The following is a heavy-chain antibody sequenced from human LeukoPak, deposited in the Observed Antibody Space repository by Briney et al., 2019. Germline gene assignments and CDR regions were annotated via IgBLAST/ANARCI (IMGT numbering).Heavy chain of an antibody. V-gene: IGHV1-2*02. Sequence: GASVKVSCKASGYTFTGYYMHWVRQAPGQGLEWMGWINPNSGGTNYAQKFQGRVTMTRDTSISTAYMELSRLRSEDTAVYYCARGYCTNGVCYYYYYMDVWGKGTTVTVSS. CDR3: ARGYCTNGVCYYYYYMDV. CDR1: GYTFTGYY. CDR2: INPNSGGT. J-gene: IGHJ6*03. D-gene: IGHD2-8*01.